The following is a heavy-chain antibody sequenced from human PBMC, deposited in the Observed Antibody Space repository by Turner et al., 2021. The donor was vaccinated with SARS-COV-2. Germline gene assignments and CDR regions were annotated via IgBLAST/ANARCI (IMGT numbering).Heavy chain of an antibody. V-gene: IGHV3-30*18. J-gene: IGHJ3*02. D-gene: IGHD3-3*01. CDR2: ISYDGSNK. Sequence: QVQLVESGGVVVQPGRSLRLSCAASGFTFSSYGMHWVRQAPGKGLEWVAVISYDGSNKYYADSVKGRFTISRDNSKNTLYLQMNSLRAEDTAVYYCAKLEWLSPDAFDIWGQGTMVTVSS. CDR3: AKLEWLSPDAFDI. CDR1: GFTFSSYG.